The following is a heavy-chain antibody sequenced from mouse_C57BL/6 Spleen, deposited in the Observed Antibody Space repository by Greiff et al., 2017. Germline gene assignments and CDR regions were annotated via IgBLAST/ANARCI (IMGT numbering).Heavy chain of an antibody. V-gene: IGHV5-6*01. CDR1: GFTFSSYG. CDR3: ASGPWDFDY. J-gene: IGHJ2*01. CDR2: ISSGGSYT. Sequence: EVQGVESGGDLVKPGGSLKLSCAASGFTFSSYGMSWVRQTPDKRLEWVATISSGGSYTYYPDSVKGRFTISRDNAKNTLYLQMSSLKSEDTAMYYCASGPWDFDYWGQGATLTVSS. D-gene: IGHD4-1*01.